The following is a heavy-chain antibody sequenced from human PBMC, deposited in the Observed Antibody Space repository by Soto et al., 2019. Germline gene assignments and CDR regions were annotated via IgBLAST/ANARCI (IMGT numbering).Heavy chain of an antibody. D-gene: IGHD6-19*01. CDR1: GYSFTSYW. Sequence: GESLKISCKGSGYSFTSYWIGWVRQMPGKGLERMGIIYPGDSDTRYSPPFQGQVTISADKSITTTYLQWSSLKASDTAIYYCARLFDTSGWYDYWGQGTLVTVSS. J-gene: IGHJ4*02. CDR2: IYPGDSDT. V-gene: IGHV5-51*01. CDR3: ARLFDTSGWYDY.